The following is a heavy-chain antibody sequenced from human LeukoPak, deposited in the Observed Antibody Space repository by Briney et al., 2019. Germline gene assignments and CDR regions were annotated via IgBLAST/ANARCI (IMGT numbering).Heavy chain of an antibody. CDR2: ISSSSSYI. Sequence: PGGSLRLSCAASGFTFSSYSMNWVRQAPGKGLEWVSSISSSSSYIYYADSVKGRFTISRDNAKNSLYLQMNSLRAEDTAVYYCARSPIAAYYFDYWGQGTLVTVSS. V-gene: IGHV3-21*01. D-gene: IGHD6-13*01. CDR1: GFTFSSYS. J-gene: IGHJ4*02. CDR3: ARSPIAAYYFDY.